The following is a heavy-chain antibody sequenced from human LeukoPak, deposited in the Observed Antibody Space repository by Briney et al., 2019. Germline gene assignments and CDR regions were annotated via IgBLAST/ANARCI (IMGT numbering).Heavy chain of an antibody. V-gene: IGHV3-21*01. D-gene: IGHD3-16*01. CDR1: GFTFSSYT. Sequence: PGGSLRLSCAASGFTFSSYTMTWVRQAPGKGLEWVSSITSGSSYIYYADSVRGRFTVSRDNANMSVSLQMNSLRAEDTAVYYCARDAHAHKGGDFWGQGILVTVSS. CDR2: ITSGSSYI. CDR3: ARDAHAHKGGDF. J-gene: IGHJ4*02.